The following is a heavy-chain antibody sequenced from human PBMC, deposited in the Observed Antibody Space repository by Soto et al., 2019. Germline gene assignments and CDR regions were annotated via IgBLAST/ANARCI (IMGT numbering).Heavy chain of an antibody. D-gene: IGHD2-8*01. CDR2: INHSGST. CDR1: GGSFSGYY. J-gene: IGHJ4*02. V-gene: IGHV4-34*01. CDR3: ARGLGYCTNGVCNDY. Sequence: SETLSLTCAVYGGSFSGYYWSWIRQPPGKGLEWIGEINHSGSTNYNPSLKSRVTISVDTSKNQFSLKLSSVTAADTAVYYCARGLGYCTNGVCNDYWGQGTLVTVSS.